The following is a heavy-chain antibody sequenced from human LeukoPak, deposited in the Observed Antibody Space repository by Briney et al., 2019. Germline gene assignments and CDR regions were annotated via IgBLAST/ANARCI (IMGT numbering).Heavy chain of an antibody. V-gene: IGHV4-39*07. Sequence: SETLSLTCTVSGGSISSSSYYWGWIRQPPGKGLEWIGSIYYSGSTYYNPSLKSRVTISVDTSKNQFSLKLSSVTAADTAVYYCARGPHFYDSSGYYRYYFDYWGQGTLVTVSS. J-gene: IGHJ4*02. CDR1: GGSISSSSYY. CDR2: IYYSGST. CDR3: ARGPHFYDSSGYYRYYFDY. D-gene: IGHD3-22*01.